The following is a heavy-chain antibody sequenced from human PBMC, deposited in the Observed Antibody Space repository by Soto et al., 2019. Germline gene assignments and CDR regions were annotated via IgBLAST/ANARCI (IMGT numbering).Heavy chain of an antibody. Sequence: PSETLSLTCAVSGGSISSGGYSRSWIRQPPGKGLEWIGYIYHSGSTYYNPSLKSRVTISVDTSKNQFSLKLSSVTAADTAVYYCAREREAAGPYYYYGMDVWGQGTTVTVSS. J-gene: IGHJ6*02. D-gene: IGHD6-13*01. CDR1: GGSISSGGYS. V-gene: IGHV4-30-2*01. CDR3: AREREAAGPYYYYGMDV. CDR2: IYHSGST.